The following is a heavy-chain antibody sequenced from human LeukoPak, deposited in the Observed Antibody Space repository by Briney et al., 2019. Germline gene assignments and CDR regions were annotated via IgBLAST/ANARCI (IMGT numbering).Heavy chain of an antibody. V-gene: IGHV4-59*02. CDR1: GDSVTSYY. D-gene: IGHD6-13*01. J-gene: IGHJ4*02. CDR2: LYYSGST. CDR3: AGDHDTSTWYYY. Sequence: SQTLSLTCTVSGDSVTSYYWSWIRQPPGKGLEWIGYLYYSGSTDYNPSLKSRVTISVDTSKNQFSLHLSSVTAADTAVYYCAGDHDTSTWYYYWGQGTLVTVSS.